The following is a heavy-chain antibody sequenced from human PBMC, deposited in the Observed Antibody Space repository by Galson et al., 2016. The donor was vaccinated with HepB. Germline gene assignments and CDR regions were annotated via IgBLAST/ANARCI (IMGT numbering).Heavy chain of an antibody. CDR3: ARDHYFDSGGYSGWFDP. V-gene: IGHV1-69*01. D-gene: IGHD3-22*01. CDR1: GGTFGTFA. J-gene: IGHJ5*02. CDR2: IIPTLGSP. Sequence: SGGTFGTFAISWVRQAPGQGPEWMGGIIPTLGSPNSAQKFQGRVTITADESTSTVYMDLNSLRSDDTAVYFCARDHYFDSGGYSGWFDPWGQGTLVTVSS.